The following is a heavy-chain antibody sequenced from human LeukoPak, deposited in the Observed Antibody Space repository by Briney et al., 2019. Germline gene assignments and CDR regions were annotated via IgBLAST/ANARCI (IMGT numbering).Heavy chain of an antibody. CDR2: ISYDGSNK. V-gene: IGHV3-30*18. CDR3: AKERDSSGWYYFDY. J-gene: IGHJ4*02. Sequence: GGSLRLSCAASGFTFSSYGMHWVHQAPGKGLEWVAVISYDGSNKYYADSVKGRFTISRDNSKNTLYLQMNSLRAEDTAVYYCAKERDSSGWYYFDYWGQGTLVTVSS. CDR1: GFTFSSYG. D-gene: IGHD6-19*01.